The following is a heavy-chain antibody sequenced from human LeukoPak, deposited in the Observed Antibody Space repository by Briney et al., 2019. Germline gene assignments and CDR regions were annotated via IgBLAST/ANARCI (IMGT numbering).Heavy chain of an antibody. CDR3: ARGYCSGGSCYEFDY. Sequence: ASVKVSCMASGYTFTGYYMHWVRQAPGQGLEWMGWINPNSGGTNFAQKFQGRVTMTRDTSISTAYMELSRLRSDDTAVYYCARGYCSGGSCYEFDYWGQGTLVTVSS. D-gene: IGHD2-15*01. CDR1: GYTFTGYY. V-gene: IGHV1-2*02. CDR2: INPNSGGT. J-gene: IGHJ4*02.